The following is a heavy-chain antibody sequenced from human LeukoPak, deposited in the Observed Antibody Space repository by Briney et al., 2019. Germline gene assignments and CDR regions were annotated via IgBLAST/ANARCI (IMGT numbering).Heavy chain of an antibody. D-gene: IGHD3-10*01. CDR3: ARVYYGSGRNFDS. J-gene: IGHJ4*02. CDR2: IHYSGST. V-gene: IGHV4-59*01. Sequence: PSETLSLTCTVSGGSISSYFWSWIRQPPGKGLEWIGYIHYSGSTNYNPSLKSRVTISVNMSKNQFSLKLTSVTAADTAVYYRARVYYGSGRNFDSWGQGTLVTVSS. CDR1: GGSISSYF.